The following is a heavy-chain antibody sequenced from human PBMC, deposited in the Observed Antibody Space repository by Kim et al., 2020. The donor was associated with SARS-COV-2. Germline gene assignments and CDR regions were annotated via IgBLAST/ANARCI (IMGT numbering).Heavy chain of an antibody. CDR2: IYYSGRT. V-gene: IGHV4-59*12. D-gene: IGHD3-22*01. Sequence: SETLSLTCTVSGGSISSYYWSWIRQPPGKGLEWIGYIYYSGRTNYNPSLKSRVTISVDTSKNQFSLKLSSVTAADTAVYYCARDGTSNTYYYDSSGYPAPYYYGMDVWGQGTTVTVSS. CDR3: ARDGTSNTYYYDSSGYPAPYYYGMDV. CDR1: GGSISSYY. J-gene: IGHJ6*02.